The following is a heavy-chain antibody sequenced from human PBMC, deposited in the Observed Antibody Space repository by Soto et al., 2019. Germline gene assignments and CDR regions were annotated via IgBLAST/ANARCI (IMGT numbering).Heavy chain of an antibody. CDR2: ISSSGSTI. CDR1: GFTFSSYE. J-gene: IGHJ6*04. CDR3: ARDHKGGYYYYGMDV. Sequence: PGGSLRLSCAASGFTFSSYEMNWVRQAPGKGLEWVSYISSSGSTIYYADSVKGRFTISRDNAKNSLYLQMNSLRAEDTDVYYCARDHKGGYYYYGMDVWGKGTTVTVSS. V-gene: IGHV3-48*03.